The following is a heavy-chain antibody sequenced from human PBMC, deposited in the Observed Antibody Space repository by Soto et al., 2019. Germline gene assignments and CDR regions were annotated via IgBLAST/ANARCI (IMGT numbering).Heavy chain of an antibody. Sequence: QVQLVQSGAEVKKPGSSVKVSCKASGGTFSSYTISWVRQAPGQGLEWMGRIIPILGIANYAQKFQGRVTITADKSTSTAYMELSSLRSEDTAVYYCARDRVTMVRGVIPDYWGQGTLVTVSS. D-gene: IGHD3-10*01. CDR1: GGTFSSYT. CDR2: IIPILGIA. J-gene: IGHJ4*02. CDR3: ARDRVTMVRGVIPDY. V-gene: IGHV1-69*08.